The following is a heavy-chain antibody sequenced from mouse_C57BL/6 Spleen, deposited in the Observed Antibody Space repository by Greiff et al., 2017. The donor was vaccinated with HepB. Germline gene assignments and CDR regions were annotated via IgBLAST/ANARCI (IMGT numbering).Heavy chain of an antibody. CDR1: GFTFSSYT. CDR2: ISGGGGNT. J-gene: IGHJ1*03. D-gene: IGHD2-5*01. Sequence: EVQLVESGGGLVKPGGSLKLSCAASGFTFSSYTMSWVRQTPEKRLEWVATISGGGGNTYYPDSVKGRFTISRDNAKNTLYLQMSSLRSEDTALYYCARRAYDSNYPYWYFDVWGTGTTVTVSS. V-gene: IGHV5-9*01. CDR3: ARRAYDSNYPYWYFDV.